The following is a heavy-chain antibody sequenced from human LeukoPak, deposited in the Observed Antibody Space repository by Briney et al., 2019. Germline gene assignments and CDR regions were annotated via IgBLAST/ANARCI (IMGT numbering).Heavy chain of an antibody. D-gene: IGHD5-12*01. CDR1: GYTFTSYA. V-gene: IGHV1-3*03. J-gene: IGHJ4*02. Sequence: ASVKVSCKASGYTFTSYAMHWVRQAPGQRLEWMGWINAGSGNTKYSQEFQGRVTITRDTSASTAYMELSSLRSEDMAVYYCARAKYSGYDLSYWGQGTLVTVSS. CDR3: ARAKYSGYDLSY. CDR2: INAGSGNT.